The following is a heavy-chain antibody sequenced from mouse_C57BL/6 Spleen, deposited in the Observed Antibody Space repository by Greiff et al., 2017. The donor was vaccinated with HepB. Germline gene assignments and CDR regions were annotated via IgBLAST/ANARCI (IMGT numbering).Heavy chain of an antibody. CDR2: IYPRSGNT. CDR3: ARGGFTTVVAPNYFDY. J-gene: IGHJ2*01. V-gene: IGHV1-81*01. Sequence: VKLVESGAELARPGASVKLSCKASGYTFTSYGISWVKQRTGQGLEWIGEIYPRSGNTYYNEKFKGKATLTADKSSSTAYMELRSLTSEDSAVYFCARGGFTTVVAPNYFDYWGQGTTLTVSS. CDR1: GYTFTSYG. D-gene: IGHD1-1*01.